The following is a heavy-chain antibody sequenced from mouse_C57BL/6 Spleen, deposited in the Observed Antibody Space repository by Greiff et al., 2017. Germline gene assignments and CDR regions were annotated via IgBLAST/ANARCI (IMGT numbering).Heavy chain of an antibody. Sequence: EVKVEESGGGLVQPGGSLSLSCAASGFTFTDYYMSWVRQPPGKALEWLGFIRNKANGYTTEYSASVKGRFTISRGNSQSILYLQMNALRAEDSATYYCARYGSSWFAYWGQGTLVTVSA. CDR2: IRNKANGYTT. D-gene: IGHD1-1*01. J-gene: IGHJ3*01. CDR1: GFTFTDYY. V-gene: IGHV7-3*01. CDR3: ARYGSSWFAY.